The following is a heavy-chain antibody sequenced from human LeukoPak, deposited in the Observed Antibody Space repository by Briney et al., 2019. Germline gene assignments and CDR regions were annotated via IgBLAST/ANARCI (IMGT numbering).Heavy chain of an antibody. CDR2: NNPNSGGT. J-gene: IGHJ4*02. D-gene: IGHD3-9*01. Sequence: NNPNSGGTNYAQKFQGRVTMTRDTSISTAYMELSRLRSDDTAVYYCARGAYYDILTGYYNFDYWGQGTLVTVSS. CDR3: ARGAYYDILTGYYNFDY. V-gene: IGHV1-2*02.